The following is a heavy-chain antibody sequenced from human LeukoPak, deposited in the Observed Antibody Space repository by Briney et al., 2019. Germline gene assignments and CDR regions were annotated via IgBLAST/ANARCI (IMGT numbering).Heavy chain of an antibody. V-gene: IGHV3-30*04. CDR2: ISYDGSNK. J-gene: IGHJ4*02. D-gene: IGHD4-17*01. CDR3: ARAPGAGDYEFDY. CDR1: GFTFSSYA. Sequence: GGSLRLSCAASGFTFSSYAMHWVRQAPGKGLEWVAVISYDGSNKYYADSVKGRFTISRDNSKNTLYPQMNSLRAEDTAVYYCARAPGAGDYEFDYWGQGTLVTVSS.